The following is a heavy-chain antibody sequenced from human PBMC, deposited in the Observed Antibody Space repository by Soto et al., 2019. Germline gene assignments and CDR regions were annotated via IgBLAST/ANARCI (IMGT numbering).Heavy chain of an antibody. Sequence: GESLKISCKGSGYSFASYWIGWVRQMPGKGLEWMGIIYPGDSDTRYSPSFQGQVTISADKSISTAYLQWSSLKASDTAMYYCATSGSPHYYGMDVWGQGTTVTVSS. J-gene: IGHJ6*02. CDR1: GYSFASYW. CDR2: IYPGDSDT. V-gene: IGHV5-51*01. CDR3: ATSGSPHYYGMDV. D-gene: IGHD3-10*01.